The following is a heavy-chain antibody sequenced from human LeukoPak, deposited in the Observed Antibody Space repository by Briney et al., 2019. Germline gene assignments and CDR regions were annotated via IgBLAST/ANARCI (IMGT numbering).Heavy chain of an antibody. V-gene: IGHV4-59*01. CDR1: GGSISSYY. CDR3: ARGRMPDYYDSSGYQRRFDY. J-gene: IGHJ4*02. D-gene: IGHD3-22*01. Sequence: SETLSLTCTVSGGSISSYYWSWIRQPPGKGLEWVGYIYYSGSTNYNPSLKSRVTISVDTSKIQFSLKLSSVTAADTAVYYCARGRMPDYYDSSGYQRRFDYWGQGTLVTVSS. CDR2: IYYSGST.